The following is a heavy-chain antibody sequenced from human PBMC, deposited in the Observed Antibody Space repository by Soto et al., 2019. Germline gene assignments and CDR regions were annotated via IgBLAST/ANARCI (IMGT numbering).Heavy chain of an antibody. Sequence: QVQLQESGPGLVKPSQTLSLTCTVSGGSISSGDYYWSWIRQPPGKGLEWIGYIYYSGSTYYNPSLKRRVTISVDTSKNQFSLKLSSVTAADTAVYYCARVYGDYVSSYWYFDLWGRGTLVTVSS. CDR2: IYYSGST. D-gene: IGHD4-17*01. CDR1: GGSISSGDYY. V-gene: IGHV4-30-4*01. CDR3: ARVYGDYVSSYWYFDL. J-gene: IGHJ2*01.